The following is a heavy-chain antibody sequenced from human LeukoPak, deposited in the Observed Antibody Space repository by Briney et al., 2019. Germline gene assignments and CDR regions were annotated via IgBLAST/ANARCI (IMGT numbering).Heavy chain of an antibody. CDR2: ISSSSRTI. D-gene: IGHD3-22*01. J-gene: IGHJ4*02. CDR3: VRDVGRYYYDSTGEDY. Sequence: GGSLRLSCAVSGFTLSDYSMNWVRQAPGKGLEWVSYISSSSRTIKYADFLRGRFTVSRDNAKKSLHLQMNNLTTEDTAVYFCVRDVGRYYYDSTGEDYWGEGTLVSVSS. V-gene: IGHV3-48*04. CDR1: GFTLSDYS.